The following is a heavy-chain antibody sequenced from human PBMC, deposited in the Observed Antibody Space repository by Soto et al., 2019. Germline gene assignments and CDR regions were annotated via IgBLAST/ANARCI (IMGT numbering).Heavy chain of an antibody. J-gene: IGHJ4*02. V-gene: IGHV4-4*02. CDR3: VRHSGWAFDY. D-gene: IGHD6-19*01. CDR2: ISDSGNT. CDR1: GDSLSSTNW. Sequence: QEQLQESGPGLVKPSGTLSLTCAVSGDSLSSTNWWSWVRLPPGKGLEWIGEISDSGNTKYNPSLKSRITISVDKSNNHLSLELSSVTAADTAMYYCVRHSGWAFDYWGQGTLVTVSS.